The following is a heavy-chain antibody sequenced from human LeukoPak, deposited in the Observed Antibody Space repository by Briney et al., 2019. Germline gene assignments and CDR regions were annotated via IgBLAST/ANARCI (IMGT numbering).Heavy chain of an antibody. V-gene: IGHV1-46*01. CDR3: SLAGFGEFSIDY. D-gene: IGHD3-10*01. Sequence: ASVKVSCKASGYTFTSYYMHRVRQAPGQGREWMGIINPSGGSTSYAQKFQGRVTMTRDMSTSTVYMELSSLRSEDTAVYYCSLAGFGEFSIDYWGQGTLVTVSS. J-gene: IGHJ4*02. CDR1: GYTFTSYY. CDR2: INPSGGST.